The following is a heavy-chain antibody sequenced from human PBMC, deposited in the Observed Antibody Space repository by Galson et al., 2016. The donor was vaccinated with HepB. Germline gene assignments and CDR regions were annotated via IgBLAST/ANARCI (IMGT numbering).Heavy chain of an antibody. CDR2: IHYSGST. J-gene: IGHJ4*02. CDR3: ARGLSDLGYYDY. V-gene: IGHV4-59*11. CDR1: GASISSHF. Sequence: SETLSLTCTVSGASISSHFWIWIRQPPGKRLEWIGYIHYSGSTNYNPSLKSRVTISLDTSKNQLSLKLSSVTAADTAVYYCARGLSDLGYYDYWGQGTLVTVSS. D-gene: IGHD3-22*01.